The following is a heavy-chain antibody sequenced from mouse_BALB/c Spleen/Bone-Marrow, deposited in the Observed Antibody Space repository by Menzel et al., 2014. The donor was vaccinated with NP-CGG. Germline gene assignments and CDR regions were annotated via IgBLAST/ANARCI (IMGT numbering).Heavy chain of an antibody. CDR1: GFDFGRYW. Sequence: EVKLMESGGGLVQPGGSLKLSCAASGFDFGRYWMSWVRQAPGKGLEWIGEINPDSSSINYTPSLKDKFIISRDNAKNTPYLQMSKVRFEDTALYYCARPGDYDAMDYWGQGTSVTVSS. CDR3: ARPGDYDAMDY. J-gene: IGHJ4*01. CDR2: INPDSSSI. V-gene: IGHV4-1*02.